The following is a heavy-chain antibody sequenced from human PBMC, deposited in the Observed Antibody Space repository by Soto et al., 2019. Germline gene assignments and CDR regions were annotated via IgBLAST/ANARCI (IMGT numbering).Heavy chain of an antibody. V-gene: IGHV3-30-3*01. CDR2: ISYDGSNK. CDR3: ARAATYYDSSGFNRFDP. Sequence: GGSLRLSCAASGFTFSSYAMHWVRQAPGKGLEWVAVISYDGSNKYYADSVKGRFTISRDNSKNTLYLQMNSLRAEDTAVYYCARAATYYDSSGFNRFDPWGQGTLVTVSS. J-gene: IGHJ5*02. CDR1: GFTFSSYA. D-gene: IGHD3-22*01.